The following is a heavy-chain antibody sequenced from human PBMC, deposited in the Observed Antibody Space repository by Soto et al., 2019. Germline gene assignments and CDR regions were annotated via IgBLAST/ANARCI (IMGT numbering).Heavy chain of an antibody. D-gene: IGHD3-16*01. CDR3: VMVDNYVTPTPQDV. CDR1: GYIFVNYG. CDR2: ISPYTGNT. V-gene: IGHV1-18*01. J-gene: IGHJ6*02. Sequence: QVQLVQSGDEVKKPGASVKVSCKAPGYIFVNYGIAWVRQAPGQGLEWMGWISPYTGNTHSATKIQGRLTMTTDTSTSTAYMVLGSLTSDDTAVYYCVMVDNYVTPTPQDVWGQGTTVTVSS.